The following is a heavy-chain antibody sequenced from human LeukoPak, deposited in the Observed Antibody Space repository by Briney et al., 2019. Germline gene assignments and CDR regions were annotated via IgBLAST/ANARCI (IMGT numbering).Heavy chain of an antibody. V-gene: IGHV3-7*03. CDR2: IKQDGSEK. D-gene: IGHD1-26*01. CDR3: ARLIVGAIDY. J-gene: IGHJ4*02. CDR1: GFTFSNYW. Sequence: PGGSLRLSCAASGFTFSNYWMSWVRQAPGKGLEWVANIKQDGSEKYYVDSVKGRFTISRDNAKNSLYLQMNSLRAEDTAMYYCARLIVGAIDYWGQGTLVTVSS.